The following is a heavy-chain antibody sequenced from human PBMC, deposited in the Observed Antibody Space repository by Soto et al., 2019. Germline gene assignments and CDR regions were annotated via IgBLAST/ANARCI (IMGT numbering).Heavy chain of an antibody. CDR1: GFTFSNYA. CDR3: ARAYSSSWYAAF. J-gene: IGHJ4*02. D-gene: IGHD6-13*01. Sequence: QVQLVESGGGVVQPGGSLRLSCAASGFTFSNYAMHWVRQAPGKGLEWVAVMSSDGGRIYHADSVKGRFTISSDNSENALYLQLSSLRGDDTAVYYCARAYSSSWYAAFWGQGTLVTVSS. V-gene: IGHV3-30-3*01. CDR2: MSSDGGRI.